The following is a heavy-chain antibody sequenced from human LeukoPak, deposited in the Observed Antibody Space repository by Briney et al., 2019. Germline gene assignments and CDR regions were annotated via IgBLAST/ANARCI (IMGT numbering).Heavy chain of an antibody. D-gene: IGHD3-10*01. V-gene: IGHV3-9*01. J-gene: IGHJ4*02. CDR3: AKAITYYYGRFDY. CDR2: ISWNSGSI. CDR1: GFTFDDYA. Sequence: GGSLRLSCAASGFTFDDYAMHWVRQAPGKGLEWVSGISWNSGSIGYADSVKGRFTISRDNAKNSLYLQMNSLRAEDTALYYCAKAITYYYGRFDYWGQGTLVTVSS.